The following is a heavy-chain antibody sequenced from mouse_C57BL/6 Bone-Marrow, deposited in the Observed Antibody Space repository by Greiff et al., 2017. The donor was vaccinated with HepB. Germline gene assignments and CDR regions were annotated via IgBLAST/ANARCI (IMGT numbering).Heavy chain of an antibody. V-gene: IGHV5-6*02. CDR1: GFTFSSYG. CDR3: ARLGRGGYFYV. J-gene: IGHJ1*03. Sequence: DVKLVESGGDLVKPGGSLKLSCAASGFTFSSYGMSWVRQTPDKRLEWVATISSGGSYTYYPDSVKGRFTISRDNAKNTLYRQMSSLKSEDTAMYYCARLGRGGYFYVWGTGTTVTVSS. CDR2: ISSGGSYT.